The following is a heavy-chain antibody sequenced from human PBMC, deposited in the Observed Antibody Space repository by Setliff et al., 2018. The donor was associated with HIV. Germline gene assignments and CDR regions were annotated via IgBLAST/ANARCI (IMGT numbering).Heavy chain of an antibody. CDR2: IDSNNGNR. Sequence: ASVKVSCKASGYSLTTYAISWVRQAPGQGLEWMGWIDSNNGNRNFAQKFRGRVTMTTDISTNTAYMEVRSLSFDDTAVYYCVRLTADRTNYYYYMDVWGKGTTVTVSS. J-gene: IGHJ6*03. CDR1: GYSLTTYA. V-gene: IGHV1-18*01. D-gene: IGHD2-8*01. CDR3: VRLTADRTNYYYYMDV.